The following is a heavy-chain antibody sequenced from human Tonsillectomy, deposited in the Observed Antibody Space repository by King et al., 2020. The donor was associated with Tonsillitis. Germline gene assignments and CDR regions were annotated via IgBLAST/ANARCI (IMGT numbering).Heavy chain of an antibody. J-gene: IGHJ3*02. CDR1: GFTFSNHG. Sequence: VQLVESGGGVVQQGGSLRLSCAASGFTFSNHGMHWVRQAPGKGLEWVAFIRYDGSNKYYADSVKGRLTISRDNFKNTLYLQMKSLRAEDTAVYHCAKHTSEYPFYIWGQGTLVTVSS. D-gene: IGHD2-2*02. CDR3: AKHTSEYPFYI. V-gene: IGHV3-30*02. CDR2: IRYDGSNK.